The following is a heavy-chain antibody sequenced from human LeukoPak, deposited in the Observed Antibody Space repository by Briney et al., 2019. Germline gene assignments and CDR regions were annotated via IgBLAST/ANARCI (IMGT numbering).Heavy chain of an antibody. D-gene: IGHD1-26*01. Sequence: GGSLRLSCAASGFTFSNYAMHWVRQAPGKGLEWVSYINTGGSTIYYADSVKGRFTISRDNAKNSLYLQMNSLRAEDTAVYYCARGSTSSWETAFDVWGQGTMVTVSS. CDR1: GFTFSNYA. CDR3: ARGSTSSWETAFDV. J-gene: IGHJ3*01. CDR2: INTGGSTI. V-gene: IGHV3-48*04.